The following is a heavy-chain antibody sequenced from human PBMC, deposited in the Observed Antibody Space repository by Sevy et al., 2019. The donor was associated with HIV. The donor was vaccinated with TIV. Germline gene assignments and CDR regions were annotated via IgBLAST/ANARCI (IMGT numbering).Heavy chain of an antibody. CDR1: GFTFSSYS. CDR2: ISSGSSTI. Sequence: GGSLRLSCAASGFTFSSYSMNWVRQAPGKGLEWVSYISSGSSTIYYADSVKGRFTISRDNAKNSLYLQMNSLRDEDTAVYSCARSDYYGSGSDYNWFDPWGQGTLVTVSS. CDR3: ARSDYYGSGSDYNWFDP. J-gene: IGHJ5*02. V-gene: IGHV3-48*02. D-gene: IGHD3-10*01.